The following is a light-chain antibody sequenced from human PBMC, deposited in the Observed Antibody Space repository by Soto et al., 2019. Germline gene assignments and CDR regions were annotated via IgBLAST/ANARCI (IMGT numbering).Light chain of an antibody. CDR3: QQLNSYPLT. V-gene: IGKV1-9*01. Sequence: EIQLTQSPSFVSASGGDRVTLSCRASQGISSYLAWYHQQPGQAPKLLIYAASTLPTGVPSRFSGSGSGTEFTLTISSLQPEDFATYYCQQLNSYPLTFGQGTRLEIK. CDR1: QGISSY. J-gene: IGKJ5*01. CDR2: AAS.